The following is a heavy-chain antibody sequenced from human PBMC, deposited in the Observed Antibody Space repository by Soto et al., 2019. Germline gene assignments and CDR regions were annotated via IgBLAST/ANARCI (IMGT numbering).Heavy chain of an antibody. CDR3: ARSFSDSYYDLDF. CDR2: ISGSGDTT. D-gene: IGHD1-26*01. CDR1: GFTLSSYA. J-gene: IGHJ4*02. Sequence: GGSLRLSCTASGFTLSSYAMSWVRQAPGEGLEWVSVISGSGDTTYYADSVKDRFSISRDNAENSLYLQMNILKIEDTAFYYCARSFSDSYYDLDFWGQGTLVTVSS. V-gene: IGHV3-23*01.